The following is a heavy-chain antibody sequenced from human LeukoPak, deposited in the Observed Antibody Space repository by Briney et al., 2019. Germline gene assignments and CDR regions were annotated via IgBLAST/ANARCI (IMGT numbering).Heavy chain of an antibody. V-gene: IGHV4-31*03. CDR3: ARVSYDSSGYGVFAY. Sequence: SETLSLTCTVSGGSISSGDYYWSWIRQHPGKGLEWIGYIYYSGSTYYNPSLKSRLTISLDTSKNQFSLKLSSVTAADTAVYYRARVSYDSSGYGVFAYWGQGTLVTVSS. J-gene: IGHJ4*02. CDR1: GGSISSGDYY. D-gene: IGHD3-22*01. CDR2: IYYSGST.